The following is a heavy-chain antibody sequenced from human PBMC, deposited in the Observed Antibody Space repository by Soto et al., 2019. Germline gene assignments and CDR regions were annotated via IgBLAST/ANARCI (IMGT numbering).Heavy chain of an antibody. Sequence: PSETLSLTCAVSGVSISSGGYSWSWIRQPPGKGLEWTGYIYHSGSTYYNPSLKSRVTISVDRSKNQFSLKLSSVTAADTAVYYCARAHGSGWGAFDIWGQGTMVTVSS. V-gene: IGHV4-30-2*01. CDR3: ARAHGSGWGAFDI. D-gene: IGHD3-10*01. J-gene: IGHJ3*02. CDR2: IYHSGST. CDR1: GVSISSGGYS.